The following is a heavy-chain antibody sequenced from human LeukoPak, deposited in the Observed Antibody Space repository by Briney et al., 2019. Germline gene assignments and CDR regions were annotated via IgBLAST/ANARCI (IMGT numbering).Heavy chain of an antibody. CDR2: IYPGDSDT. V-gene: IGHV5-51*01. CDR3: ARQDTVTTYINY. D-gene: IGHD4-17*01. CDR1: GYSFTSYW. Sequence: GESLKISCKGSGYSFTSYWIGWVRHMPGKGLEWMGIIYPGDSDTRYSPSFQGQVTISADKSINTAYLQWSSLKASDIAMYYCARQDTVTTYINYWGQGTLVTVSS. J-gene: IGHJ4*02.